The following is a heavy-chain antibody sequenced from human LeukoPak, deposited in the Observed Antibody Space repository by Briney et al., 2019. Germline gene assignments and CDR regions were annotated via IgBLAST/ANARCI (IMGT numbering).Heavy chain of an antibody. D-gene: IGHD6-13*01. CDR2: IYSGGST. CDR1: GFTVSSNY. V-gene: IGHV3-66*01. J-gene: IGHJ4*02. Sequence: SGGSLRLSCAASGFTVSSNYMSWVRQAPGEGLEWVSVIYSGGSTYYADSVKGRFTISRDNSKNTLYLQMNSLRAEDTAVYYCWYSTIRGFDYWGQGTLVTVSS. CDR3: WYSTIRGFDY.